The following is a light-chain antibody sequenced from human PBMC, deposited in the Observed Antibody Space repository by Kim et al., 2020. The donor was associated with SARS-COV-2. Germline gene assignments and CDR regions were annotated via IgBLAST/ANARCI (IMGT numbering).Light chain of an antibody. CDR1: QSVLYSSNNKNY. J-gene: IGKJ2*01. Sequence: RATINCKSRQSVLYSSNNKNYLTWYQQKPGQPPKLLIYWASTRESGVPDRFSGSGSGTDFSLTISSLQAEDVAVYYCQQYYTTPYTFGPGTKLEI. V-gene: IGKV4-1*01. CDR2: WAS. CDR3: QQYYTTPYT.